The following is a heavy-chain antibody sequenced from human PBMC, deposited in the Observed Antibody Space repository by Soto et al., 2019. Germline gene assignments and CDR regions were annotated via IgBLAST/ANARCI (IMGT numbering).Heavy chain of an antibody. CDR3: ARVAGYYYYYGMDV. D-gene: IGHD6-19*01. CDR2: IYYGGSS. J-gene: IGHJ6*02. V-gene: IGHV4-39*01. Sequence: SETLSLTCTVSSAPVSSTTYTWGWIRQPPGKGLEWVASIYYGGSSYYNPSLNSRVTVSVDTSKNQFSLKMTSVTAADTAVYYCARVAGYYYYYGMDVWGQGTTVT. CDR1: SAPVSSTTYT.